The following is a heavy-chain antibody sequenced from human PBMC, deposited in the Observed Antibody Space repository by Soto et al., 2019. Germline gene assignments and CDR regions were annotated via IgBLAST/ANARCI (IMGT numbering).Heavy chain of an antibody. V-gene: IGHV3-21*01. D-gene: IGHD3-3*01. J-gene: IGHJ6*02. CDR2: ISSSSLYI. CDR1: GFTFGNYT. Sequence: EVQLVESGGGLVKPGGSLRVSCAASGFTFGNYTMNWVRQAPGKGLEWVSAISSSSLYIYYADSVEGRFTISRDNAKKSLYLQMNSLGAEDTAVYYCARANYDFWSGSSNYFGMDVWGQGTAVTVSS. CDR3: ARANYDFWSGSSNYFGMDV.